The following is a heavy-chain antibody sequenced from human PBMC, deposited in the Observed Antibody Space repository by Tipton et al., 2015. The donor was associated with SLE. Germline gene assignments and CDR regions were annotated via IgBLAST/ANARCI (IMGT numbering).Heavy chain of an antibody. CDR2: INHSGST. D-gene: IGHD2-8*01. J-gene: IGHJ4*02. V-gene: IGHV4-34*01. CDR1: GGSFSDYS. Sequence: LRLSCAAYGGSFSDYSWSWIRQPPGKGLEWIGEINHSGSTNYNPSLKSRVTISIDTSKNLFSLRLSSVTAADTAVYYCARDCTTGVCYTTSFDYWGQGTLVTVSP. CDR3: ARDCTTGVCYTTSFDY.